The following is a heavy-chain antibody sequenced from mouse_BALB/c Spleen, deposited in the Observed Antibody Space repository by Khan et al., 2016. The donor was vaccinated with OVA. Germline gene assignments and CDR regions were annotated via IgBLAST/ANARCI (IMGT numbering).Heavy chain of an antibody. CDR1: GYSITSDYA. V-gene: IGHV3-2*02. D-gene: IGHD2-3*01. J-gene: IGHJ2*01. CDR3: ARIDGGDMDY. Sequence: QLEESGPGLVKPSQSLSITCTVTGYSITSDYAWNWIRQFPGNKLEWMGYISYSGNTKYNPYLKSRISITRDTSENQFFLQLNSVTIEDTATYYCARIDGGDMDYWGQGTTLTVSS. CDR2: ISYSGNT.